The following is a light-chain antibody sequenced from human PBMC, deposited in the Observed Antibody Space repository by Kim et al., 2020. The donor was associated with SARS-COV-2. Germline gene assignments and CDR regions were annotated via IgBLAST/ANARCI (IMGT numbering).Light chain of an antibody. Sequence: GPSITISCTGTSSDVGAYNYVSWYQQYPGKAPKLIICDVSQRPPGVSNRFSGSKSGNTASLTISGLQAEDEADYYCSSYTSSITLVFGGGTKVTVL. CDR2: DVS. CDR1: SSDVGAYNY. CDR3: SSYTSSITLV. J-gene: IGLJ3*02. V-gene: IGLV2-14*03.